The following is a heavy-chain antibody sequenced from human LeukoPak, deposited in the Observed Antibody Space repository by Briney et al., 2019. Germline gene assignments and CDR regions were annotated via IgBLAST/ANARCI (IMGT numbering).Heavy chain of an antibody. CDR1: GYSISSGYY. J-gene: IGHJ4*02. D-gene: IGHD6-19*01. CDR2: IYHGGST. Sequence: NASETLSLTCAVSGYSISSGYYWGWIRQPPGKGLERIGSIYHGGSTYYNPSLKSRVTISVDTSKNQFSLKLSSVTAADTAVYYCARDTGSGWDYWGQGTLVTVSS. V-gene: IGHV4-38-2*02. CDR3: ARDTGSGWDY.